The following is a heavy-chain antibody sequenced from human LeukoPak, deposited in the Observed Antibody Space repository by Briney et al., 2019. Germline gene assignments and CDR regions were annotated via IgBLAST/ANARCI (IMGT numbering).Heavy chain of an antibody. CDR3: ARDVKPSYSGYDSNWFDP. J-gene: IGHJ5*02. V-gene: IGHV3-21*01. CDR2: ISTSSSYK. CDR1: GFTFSSYN. D-gene: IGHD5-12*01. Sequence: GGSLILSCAASGFTFSSYNMNWVRPAPGKGLEWVSSISTSSSYKYYADSVKGRFTISRDNAKNSLYLQMNSLRAEDTAVYYCARDVKPSYSGYDSNWFDPWGQGTLVTVSS.